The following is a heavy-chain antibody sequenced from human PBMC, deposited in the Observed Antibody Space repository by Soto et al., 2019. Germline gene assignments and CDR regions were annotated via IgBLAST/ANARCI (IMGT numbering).Heavy chain of an antibody. CDR2: IRSKANSYAT. CDR1: GFTFSGSA. CDR3: TSPTVRFLEWFTPNGMDV. V-gene: IGHV3-73*01. D-gene: IGHD3-3*01. J-gene: IGHJ6*02. Sequence: PGGSLRLSCAASGFTFSGSAMHWVRQASGKGLEWVGRIRSKANSYATAYAASVKGRFTISRDDSKNTAYLQMNSLKTEDTAVYYCTSPTVRFLEWFTPNGMDVWGQGTTVPVSS.